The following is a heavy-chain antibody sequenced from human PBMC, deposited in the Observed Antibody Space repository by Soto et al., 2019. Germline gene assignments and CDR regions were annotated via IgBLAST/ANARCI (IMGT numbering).Heavy chain of an antibody. CDR3: ASPLYDILTGYSPFDY. J-gene: IGHJ4*02. D-gene: IGHD3-9*01. V-gene: IGHV3-30-3*01. CDR1: GLTFSRYA. CDR2: ISYDGTSK. Sequence: QVQLVESGGGVVQPGRSLRLSCAASGLTFSRYAMHWVRQAPGKGLEWVAVISYDGTSKYYADSVKGRFTISRDNSKNTLYLQMNSLRAEDTAVYYCASPLYDILTGYSPFDYWGQGTLVTVSS.